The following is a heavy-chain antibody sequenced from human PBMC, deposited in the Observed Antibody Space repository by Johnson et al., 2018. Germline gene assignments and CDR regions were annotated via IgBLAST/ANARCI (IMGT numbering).Heavy chain of an antibody. CDR1: GFTFSSYA. D-gene: IGHD3-22*01. V-gene: IGHV3-23*04. J-gene: IGHJ3*02. CDR3: AKSSTYYYDSSGYLGAFDI. CDR2: ISGSGSSA. Sequence: VQLVESGGGLLQSGGSLRLSCAASGFTFSSYAMSWVRQAPGKGLEWVSAISGSGSSAYSADSVKGRFTVSRDNSKNTLYLQMNSLRAEDTAVYYCAKSSTYYYDSSGYLGAFDIWGQGTMVTVSS.